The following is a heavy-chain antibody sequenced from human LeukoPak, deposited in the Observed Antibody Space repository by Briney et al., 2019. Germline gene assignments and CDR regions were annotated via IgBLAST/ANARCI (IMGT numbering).Heavy chain of an antibody. CDR3: AREGIYDSSGYLVS. J-gene: IGHJ5*02. D-gene: IGHD3-22*01. V-gene: IGHV1-8*01. Sequence: ASVTVSFTASGYTFTSYDINWVRQATGQGLEWMGWMNPNSGNTGYAQKFQGRVTMTRNTSISTAYMELSSLRSEDTAVYYCAREGIYDSSGYLVSWGQGTLVTVSS. CDR1: GYTFTSYD. CDR2: MNPNSGNT.